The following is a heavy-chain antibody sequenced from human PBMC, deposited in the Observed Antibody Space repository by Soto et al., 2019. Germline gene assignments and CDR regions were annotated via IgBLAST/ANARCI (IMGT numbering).Heavy chain of an antibody. D-gene: IGHD4-17*01. CDR3: ATDYGGNSGIDY. V-gene: IGHV1-24*01. J-gene: IGHJ4*02. CDR1: GYTLTELS. Sequence: ASVKVSCKVSGYTLTELSMHWVRQAPGKGLEWMGGFDPEDGETIYAQKFQGRVTMTEDTSTDTAYMELSSLRSGDTAVYYCATDYGGNSGIDYWGQGTLVTVSS. CDR2: FDPEDGET.